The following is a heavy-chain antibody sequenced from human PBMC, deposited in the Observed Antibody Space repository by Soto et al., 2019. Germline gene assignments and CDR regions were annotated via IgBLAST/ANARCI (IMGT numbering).Heavy chain of an antibody. Sequence: ETLSLTCRVSGDSISDTIYYWGWVRHSPGKGLEWIGSIHYSGTTQFHPSLKTRVTISVDTSKNEFSLRLRSVTAADTAVYFCARHLKVVAAAMAYWGQVSPFTVSS. CDR1: GDSISDTIYY. D-gene: IGHD3-22*01. CDR2: IHYSGTT. V-gene: IGHV4-39*01. J-gene: IGHJ4*02. CDR3: ARHLKVVAAAMAY.